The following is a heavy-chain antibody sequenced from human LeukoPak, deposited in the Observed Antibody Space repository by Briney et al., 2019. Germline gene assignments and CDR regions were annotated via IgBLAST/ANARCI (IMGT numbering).Heavy chain of an antibody. J-gene: IGHJ5*02. V-gene: IGHV4-31*03. CDR1: GGAISSGGVY. CDR3: ARYPATYSTGGNCYFAGEGGFDP. D-gene: IGHD2-15*01. CDR2: IYYSGTT. Sequence: SETLSLTCTVSGGAISSGGVYWSWIRQYPGKGLEWIGYIYYSGTTYYNPSLKSRVTISVDTAKSQFSLNLSSVTAADTAVYYCARYPATYSTGGNCYFAGEGGFDPWGQGILVTVSS.